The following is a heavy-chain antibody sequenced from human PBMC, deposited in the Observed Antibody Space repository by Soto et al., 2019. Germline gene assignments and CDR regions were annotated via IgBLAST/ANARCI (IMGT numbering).Heavy chain of an antibody. D-gene: IGHD5-12*01. V-gene: IGHV4-30-2*01. CDR3: ARGGGYDFFDF. J-gene: IGHJ4*02. CDR1: GGSISSGGYS. Sequence: PSETLSLTCAVSGGSISSGGYSWSWIRQPPGKGLEWIGYIYHSGSIYYNPSLKSRVTISVDRSKNQFSLKLSSVTAADTAVYYCARGGGYDFFDFWGQGTLVTVSS. CDR2: IYHSGSI.